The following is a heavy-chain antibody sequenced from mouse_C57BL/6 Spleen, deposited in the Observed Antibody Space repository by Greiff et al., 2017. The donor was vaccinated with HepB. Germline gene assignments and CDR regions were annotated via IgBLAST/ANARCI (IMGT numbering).Heavy chain of an antibody. CDR3: ARDYGSSYGYFDV. Sequence: EVMLVESGAELVKPGASVKLSCTASGFNIKDYYMHWVKQRTEQGLEWIGRIDPEDGETKYAPKFQGKATITADTSSNTAYLQLSSLTSEDTAVYYCARDYGSSYGYFDVWGTGTTVTVSS. J-gene: IGHJ1*03. V-gene: IGHV14-2*01. CDR1: GFNIKDYY. D-gene: IGHD1-1*01. CDR2: IDPEDGET.